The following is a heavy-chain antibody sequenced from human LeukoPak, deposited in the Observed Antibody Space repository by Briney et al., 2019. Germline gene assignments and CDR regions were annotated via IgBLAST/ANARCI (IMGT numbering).Heavy chain of an antibody. D-gene: IGHD2-2*01. CDR3: ARLLMKYIVVVPAAPFDY. CDR2: ISAYNGNT. J-gene: IGHJ4*02. Sequence: GASVKVSCKDSGYTFTSYGISWVRRAPGQGLEWMGWISAYNGNTNYAQKLQGRVTMTTDTSTSTAYMELRSLRSDDTAVYYCARLLMKYIVVVPAAPFDYWGQGTLVTVS. V-gene: IGHV1-18*01. CDR1: GYTFTSYG.